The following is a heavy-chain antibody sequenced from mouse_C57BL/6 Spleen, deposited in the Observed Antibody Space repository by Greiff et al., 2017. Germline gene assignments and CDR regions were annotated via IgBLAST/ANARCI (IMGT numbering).Heavy chain of an antibody. D-gene: IGHD1-1*01. J-gene: IGHJ1*03. CDR3: ARQDYYYGSSYWYFDV. CDR2: ILPGSGST. CDR1: GYTFTGYW. V-gene: IGHV1-9*01. Sequence: VQRVESGAELMKPGASVKLSCKATGYTFTGYWIEWVKQRPGHGLEWIGEILPGSGSTNYNEKFKGKATFTADTSSNTAYMQLSSLTTEDSAIYYCARQDYYYGSSYWYFDVWGTGTTVTVSS.